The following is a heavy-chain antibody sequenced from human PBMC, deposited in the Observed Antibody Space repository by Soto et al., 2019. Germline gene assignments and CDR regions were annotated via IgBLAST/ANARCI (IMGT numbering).Heavy chain of an antibody. V-gene: IGHV3-74*01. J-gene: IGHJ6*02. CDR3: ARDLRYCSGGTCYLYYYGMDV. CDR1: GFTFSNFW. CDR2: INSDGSST. D-gene: IGHD2-15*01. Sequence: EVQLVESGGGLIQPGTSLRLSCAASGFTFSNFWMHWVRQAPGKGLVWVARINSDGSSTSYADSVKGRFTISRDNAKNMLYVQMNSLRAEDTAVYYCARDLRYCSGGTCYLYYYGMDVWGPGTTVTVSS.